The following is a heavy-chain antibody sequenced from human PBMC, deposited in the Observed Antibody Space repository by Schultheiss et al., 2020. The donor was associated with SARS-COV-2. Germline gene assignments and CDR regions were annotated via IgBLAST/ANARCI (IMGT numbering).Heavy chain of an antibody. J-gene: IGHJ6*02. CDR1: GFDFRTHG. CDR3: AKDKLAVAYYYYGMDV. CDR2: ISGSGGST. Sequence: GGSLRLSCAASGFDFRTHGMHWVRQAPGKGLEWVSAISGSGGSTYYADSVKGRFTISRDNSKNTLYLQMNSLRAEDTAVYYCAKDKLAVAYYYYGMDVWGQGTTVTVSS. V-gene: IGHV3-23*01. D-gene: IGHD6-19*01.